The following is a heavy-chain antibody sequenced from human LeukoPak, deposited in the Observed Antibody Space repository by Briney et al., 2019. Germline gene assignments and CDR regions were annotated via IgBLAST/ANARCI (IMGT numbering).Heavy chain of an antibody. CDR3: AKDSCSSVGISGLRGFDY. CDR2: ISGRGGST. Sequence: GVSLRLSCAASGFPFSTYAMSWVRQAPGKGLEWVSGISGRGGSTFYADSVKGRVAISRDNSKNTLYLQMNSLRAEDTAIYYCAKDSCSSVGISGLRGFDYWGQGSLVTVSS. J-gene: IGHJ4*02. D-gene: IGHD3-10*01. V-gene: IGHV3-23*01. CDR1: GFPFSTYA.